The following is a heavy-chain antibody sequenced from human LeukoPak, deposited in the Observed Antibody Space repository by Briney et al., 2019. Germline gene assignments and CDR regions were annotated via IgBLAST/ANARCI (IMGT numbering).Heavy chain of an antibody. D-gene: IGHD3-16*02. J-gene: IGHJ3*02. Sequence: ASVKVSCKASGYTFTSYYMHWVRQAPGQGLEWMGIINPSGGSTSYAQKFQGRVTMTRDMSTSTVYMELSSLRSEDTAVYYCARTSYLDGYVWGSYRYDAFDIWGQGTMVTVSS. CDR3: ARTSYLDGYVWGSYRYDAFDI. V-gene: IGHV1-46*01. CDR2: INPSGGST. CDR1: GYTFTSYY.